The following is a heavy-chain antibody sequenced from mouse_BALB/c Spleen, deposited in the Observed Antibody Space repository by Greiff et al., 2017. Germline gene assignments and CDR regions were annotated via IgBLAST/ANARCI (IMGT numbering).Heavy chain of an antibody. J-gene: IGHJ2*01. CDR2: IDPANGNT. Sequence: EVQLQQSGAELVKPGASVKLSCTASGFYIKDTYMHWVEQRPEQGLEWIGRIDPANGNTKYDPKFQGKATITADTSSNTAYLQLSSLTSEDTAVYYCARGYYGSGIDYWGQGTTLTVSS. D-gene: IGHD1-1*01. CDR1: GFYIKDTY. V-gene: IGHV14-3*02. CDR3: ARGYYGSGIDY.